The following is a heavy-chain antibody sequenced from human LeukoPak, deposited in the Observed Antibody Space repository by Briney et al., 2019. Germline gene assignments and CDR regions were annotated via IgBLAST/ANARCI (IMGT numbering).Heavy chain of an antibody. Sequence: GGSLRLSCAASGFTFSSYSMNWVRQAPGKGLEWVSSISSSSSYIYYADSVKGRFTISRDNAKISLYLQMNSLRAEDTAVYYCARDLLYYGSGNGMDVWGKGTTVTVSS. D-gene: IGHD3-10*01. CDR3: ARDLLYYGSGNGMDV. J-gene: IGHJ6*04. CDR2: ISSSSSYI. V-gene: IGHV3-21*01. CDR1: GFTFSSYS.